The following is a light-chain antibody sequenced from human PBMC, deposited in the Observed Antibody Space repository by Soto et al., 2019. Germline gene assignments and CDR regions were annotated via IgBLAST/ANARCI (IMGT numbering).Light chain of an antibody. V-gene: IGKV1-5*03. Sequence: DNQINQSPSTLAASVGDRVTITCRASQSIGTWLAWYQQKPGKAPKLLIYKASSLETGVPSRFSGSGSGTEFTLTISSLQPDDFATVYCQQYDSYALTVGGGTKVE. CDR1: QSIGTW. J-gene: IGKJ4*02. CDR2: KAS. CDR3: QQYDSYALT.